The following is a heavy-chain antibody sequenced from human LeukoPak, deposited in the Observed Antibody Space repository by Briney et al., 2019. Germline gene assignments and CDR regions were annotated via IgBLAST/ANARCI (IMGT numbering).Heavy chain of an antibody. CDR1: GRTFSSYA. Sequence: SVKVSCKASGRTFSSYAISWVRQAPGQGLEWMGGIIPIFGTANYAQKFQGRVTITTDESTSTAYMELSSLRSEDTAVYYCASSGYCSSTSCYNSDYFDYWGQGTLVTVSS. V-gene: IGHV1-69*05. CDR3: ASSGYCSSTSCYNSDYFDY. D-gene: IGHD2-2*02. J-gene: IGHJ4*02. CDR2: IIPIFGTA.